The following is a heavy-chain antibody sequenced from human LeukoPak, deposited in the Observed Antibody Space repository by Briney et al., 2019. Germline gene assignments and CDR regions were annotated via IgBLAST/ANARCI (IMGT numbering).Heavy chain of an antibody. J-gene: IGHJ4*02. CDR1: GFTFSSYS. CDR3: AHLSIVAAVDY. Sequence: PGGSLRLSCAASGFTFSSYSMNWVRQAPGKGLEWVSYISSSSSTIYYADSVKGRFTISRDNAKNSLYLQMNSLRAEDTAVYYCAHLSIVAAVDYWGQGTLVTVSS. D-gene: IGHD6-13*01. V-gene: IGHV3-48*04. CDR2: ISSSSSTI.